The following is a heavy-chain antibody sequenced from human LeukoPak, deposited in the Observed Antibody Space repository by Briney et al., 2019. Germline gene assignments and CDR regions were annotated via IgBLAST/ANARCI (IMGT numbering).Heavy chain of an antibody. CDR2: TYYRSKWHN. Sequence: SQTLSLTCAISGDSVSSNSAVWNWIRQSPSRGLEWLGRTYYRSKWHNEYAESVKSRISINPDTSKNQFSLKLTSVTAADTALYYCARELRYDNSDSGAFWGQGTVVTVSS. CDR3: ARELRYDNSDSGAF. V-gene: IGHV6-1*01. CDR1: GDSVSSNSAV. J-gene: IGHJ3*01. D-gene: IGHD3-22*01.